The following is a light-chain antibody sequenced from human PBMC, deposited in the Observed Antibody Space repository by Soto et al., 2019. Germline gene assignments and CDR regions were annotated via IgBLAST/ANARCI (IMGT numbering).Light chain of an antibody. J-gene: IGKJ5*01. CDR2: DAS. V-gene: IGKV1-5*01. CDR3: QQSHSTPIT. Sequence: DIQMTQSPSTLSASVGDRVTITCRASQSISSWLAWYQQKPGKAPKLLIYDASTLERGVPSRFSGSGSGTEFTLSISSLQPDDFATYYCQQSHSTPITFAQGTRLEIK. CDR1: QSISSW.